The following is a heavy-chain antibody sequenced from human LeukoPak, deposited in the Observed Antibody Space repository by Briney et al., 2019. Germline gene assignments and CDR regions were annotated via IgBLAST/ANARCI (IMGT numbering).Heavy chain of an antibody. CDR3: ARGEAAGGF. Sequence: GGSLRLSCAASGFTLSSYWMSWVRQAPGKGLEWVANIKQDGSEKYYVDSVKGRFTISRDNSKNSLYLQMNSLRAEDTAVYYCARGEAAGGFWGQGTLVTVSS. D-gene: IGHD3-10*01. CDR2: IKQDGSEK. CDR1: GFTLSSYW. J-gene: IGHJ4*02. V-gene: IGHV3-7*01.